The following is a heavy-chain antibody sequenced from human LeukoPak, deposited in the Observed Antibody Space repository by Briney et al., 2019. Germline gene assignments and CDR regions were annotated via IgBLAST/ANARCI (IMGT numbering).Heavy chain of an antibody. CDR1: DYSISSAYY. V-gene: IGHV4-38-2*02. CDR3: ARVTSDFWSGNYYYYYMDV. D-gene: IGHD3-3*01. J-gene: IGHJ6*03. CDR2: IYHAGTS. Sequence: PSETLSLTCTVSDYSISSAYYWGWIRQPPGKGLEWLGTIYHAGTSYYNPSFRIRLTISLDTSKNQFSLKLSSVTAADTAVYYCARVTSDFWSGNYYYYYMDVWGKGTTVTVSS.